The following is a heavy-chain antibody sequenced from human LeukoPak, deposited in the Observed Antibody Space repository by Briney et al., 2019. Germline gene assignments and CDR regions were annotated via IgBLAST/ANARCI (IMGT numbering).Heavy chain of an antibody. Sequence: SEALSLTCTVSGGSISSYYWSWIRQPPGKGLEWIGYIYYSGSTNYNSSLKSRVTISVDTSKNQFSLKLSSVTAADTAVYYCARELPVGYGDYPAGLFDYWGQGTLVTVSS. D-gene: IGHD4-17*01. V-gene: IGHV4-59*01. J-gene: IGHJ4*02. CDR1: GGSISSYY. CDR2: IYYSGST. CDR3: ARELPVGYGDYPAGLFDY.